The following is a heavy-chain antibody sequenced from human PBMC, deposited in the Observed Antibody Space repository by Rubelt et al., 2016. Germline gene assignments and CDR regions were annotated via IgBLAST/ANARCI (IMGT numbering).Heavy chain of an antibody. Sequence: WVAFIRDDRSNKYYADSVKGRFTISRDNSKNTLYLQMNSLRAEDTAVYYCASGGIAARLFDYWGQGTLVTVSS. CDR3: ASGGIAARLFDY. CDR2: IRDDRSNK. V-gene: IGHV3-30*02. J-gene: IGHJ4*02. D-gene: IGHD6-6*01.